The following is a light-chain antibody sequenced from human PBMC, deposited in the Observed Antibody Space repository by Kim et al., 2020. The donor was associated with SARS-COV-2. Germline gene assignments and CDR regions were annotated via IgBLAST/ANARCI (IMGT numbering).Light chain of an antibody. V-gene: IGLV3-1*01. Sequence: SYELTQPPSVSVSPGQTASITCSGDELGHKYTSWYKRKPGQSPVLVMYQDSKRPSGIPERFSGSNSGNTATLTISGTQAMDEADYYCQAWDSSTAVVFGGGTQLTVL. CDR1: ELGHKY. CDR3: QAWDSSTAVV. CDR2: QDS. J-gene: IGLJ2*01.